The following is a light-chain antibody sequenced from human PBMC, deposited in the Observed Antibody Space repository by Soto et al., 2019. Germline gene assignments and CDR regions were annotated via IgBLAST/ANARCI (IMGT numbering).Light chain of an antibody. CDR2: KAS. J-gene: IGKJ1*01. V-gene: IGKV1-5*03. Sequence: IPLTQSPATLSASLGERVTITCRASQSISNWVAWYQQRPGKAPKLLIYKASNLESGVPSRFSGSGSGTEFTLIISSLQPDDFATYYCQQYKSYSWTFGQGTKVDIK. CDR3: QQYKSYSWT. CDR1: QSISNW.